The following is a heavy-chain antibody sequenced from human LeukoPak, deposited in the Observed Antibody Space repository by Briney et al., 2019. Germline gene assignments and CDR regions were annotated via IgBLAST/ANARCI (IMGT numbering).Heavy chain of an antibody. D-gene: IGHD2-2*01. CDR2: INPNSGGT. V-gene: IGHV1-2*02. CDR1: GGTFSSYA. Sequence: GASVKVSCKASGGTFSSYAISWVRQAPGQGLEWMGWINPNSGGTNYAQKFQGRVTMTRDTSISTAYMELSRLRSDDTAVYYCARELVPDMFVPAASGYWGQGTLVTVSS. J-gene: IGHJ4*02. CDR3: ARELVPDMFVPAASGY.